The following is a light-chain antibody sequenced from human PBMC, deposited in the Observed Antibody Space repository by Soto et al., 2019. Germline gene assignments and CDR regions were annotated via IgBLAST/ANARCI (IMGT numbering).Light chain of an antibody. CDR2: GAS. J-gene: IGKJ5*01. V-gene: IGKV3-20*01. Sequence: DIVLTQSPGTLSLSPGEGATLSCSASQSFSSSYLAWYQQRPGQAPRLLIYGASTRATGIPDRLSGSGSGTDFTLAISRLEPGDFAVYYCQQYSDSPLTFGKGTRLE. CDR1: QSFSSSY. CDR3: QQYSDSPLT.